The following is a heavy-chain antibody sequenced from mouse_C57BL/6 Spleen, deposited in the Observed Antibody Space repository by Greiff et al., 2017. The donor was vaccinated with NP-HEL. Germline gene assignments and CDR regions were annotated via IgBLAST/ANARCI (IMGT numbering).Heavy chain of an antibody. J-gene: IGHJ2*01. CDR3: AREGGYFDY. CDR2: INYDGSST. Sequence: EVKVVESEGGLVQPGSSMKLSCTASGFTFSDYYMAWVRQVPEKGLEWVANINYDGSSTYYLDSLKSRFIISRDNAKNILYLQMSSLKSEDTATYYCAREGGYFDYWGQGTTLTVSS. V-gene: IGHV5-16*01. CDR1: GFTFSDYY.